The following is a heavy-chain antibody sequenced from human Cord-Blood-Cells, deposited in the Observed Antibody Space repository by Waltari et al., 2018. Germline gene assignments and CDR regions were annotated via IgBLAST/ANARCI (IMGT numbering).Heavy chain of an antibody. D-gene: IGHD6-6*01. Sequence: VQLQESGPGLVKPSETLSLTCTVSGGSISSYYWSWIRQPAGKGLEWIGRIYTSGSTNYNPSRKSRVTMSVDTSKNQFSLKLSSVTAADTAVYYCARDTIAARTSYYYYYMDVWGKGTTVTVSS. V-gene: IGHV4-4*07. CDR2: IYTSGST. J-gene: IGHJ6*03. CDR1: GGSISSYY. CDR3: ARDTIAARTSYYYYYMDV.